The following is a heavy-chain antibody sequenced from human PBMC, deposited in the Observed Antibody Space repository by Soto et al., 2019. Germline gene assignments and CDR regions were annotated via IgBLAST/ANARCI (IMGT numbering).Heavy chain of an antibody. J-gene: IGHJ6*02. D-gene: IGHD5-12*01. CDR2: VSYDGSGK. CDR3: ARDAEAYVNIMGTIRSGYYYHGLGV. CDR1: GFTFSAYG. Sequence: QVQLVESGGGVVQPGRSLRLSCVGSGFTFSAYGIHWVRQAPGKGLEWVAVVSYDGSGKYYADSVKGRFTISRDNSKNTLYLQMNTLGVEDTAVYHCARDAEAYVNIMGTIRSGYYYHGLGVWDQGTTVFVSS. V-gene: IGHV3-30*03.